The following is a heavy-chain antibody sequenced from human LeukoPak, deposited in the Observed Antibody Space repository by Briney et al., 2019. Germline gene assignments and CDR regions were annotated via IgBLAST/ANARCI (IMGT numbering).Heavy chain of an antibody. Sequence: GGSLRLSCAASGFTSSDHYMDWVRQAPGKGLEWVGRIRSKANRYSTEYAAPVKGRFTILRDDSKNSVYLQVSSLKTEDSAVYYCARGGPYSTSNYWGQGTLVTVSS. CDR1: GFTSSDHY. V-gene: IGHV3-72*01. CDR2: IRSKANRYST. D-gene: IGHD6-13*01. CDR3: ARGGPYSTSNY. J-gene: IGHJ4*02.